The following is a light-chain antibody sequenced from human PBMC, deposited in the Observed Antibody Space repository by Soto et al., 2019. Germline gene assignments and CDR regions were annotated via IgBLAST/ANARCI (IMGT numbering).Light chain of an antibody. CDR3: RSYTSSTTYV. Sequence: QSALTQPASVSASPGQSIAISCTGTSSDVGGYNYVSWYQQHPGKAPKLMIYDVSNRPSGVSNRFSGSKSGNTASLTISGLQAEDEADYYCRSYTSSTTYVFGTGTKVTVL. J-gene: IGLJ1*01. CDR2: DVS. CDR1: SSDVGGYNY. V-gene: IGLV2-14*01.